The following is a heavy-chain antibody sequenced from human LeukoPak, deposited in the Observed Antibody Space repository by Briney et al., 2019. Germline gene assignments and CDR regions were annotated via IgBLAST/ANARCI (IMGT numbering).Heavy chain of an antibody. Sequence: GGSLRLSCAASGFTFSSYAMSWVRQAPGKGPEWVSAISGSGGSTYYADSVKGRFTISRDNSKNTLYLQMNSLRAEDTAVYYCAKDLCSSTSCYTNRSFDYWGQGTLVTVSS. D-gene: IGHD2-2*02. CDR2: ISGSGGST. CDR3: AKDLCSSTSCYTNRSFDY. J-gene: IGHJ4*02. CDR1: GFTFSSYA. V-gene: IGHV3-23*01.